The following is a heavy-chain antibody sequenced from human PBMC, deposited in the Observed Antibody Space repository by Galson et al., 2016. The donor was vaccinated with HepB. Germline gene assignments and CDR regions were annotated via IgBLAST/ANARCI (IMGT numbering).Heavy chain of an antibody. CDR3: ARTSVVPAATYDR. CDR1: GGSISSATSY. CDR2: IFYSGST. J-gene: IGHJ5*02. Sequence: TLSLTCTVSGGSISSATSYWTWIRQYPGKGLEWIGSIFYSGSTYYNPSLKSRITISVDTSKNHFSLKLTSVTAADTAVYYCARTSVVPAATYDRWGQGILVTVSS. V-gene: IGHV4-31*03. D-gene: IGHD2-2*01.